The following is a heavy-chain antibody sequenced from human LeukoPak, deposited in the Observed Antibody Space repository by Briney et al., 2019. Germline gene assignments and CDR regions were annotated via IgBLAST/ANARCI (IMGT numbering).Heavy chain of an antibody. CDR2: ISSGSSTI. Sequence: GGSLRLSCAASGFTFSSYSMNWVRQAPGKGLEWVSYISSGSSTIYYADSVKGRFTTSRDNSKNTLYLQMNSLRAEDTAVYYCAKGLAYYDSSGYPVDPFDYWGQGTLVTVSS. CDR3: AKGLAYYDSSGYPVDPFDY. D-gene: IGHD3-22*01. J-gene: IGHJ4*02. V-gene: IGHV3-48*01. CDR1: GFTFSSYS.